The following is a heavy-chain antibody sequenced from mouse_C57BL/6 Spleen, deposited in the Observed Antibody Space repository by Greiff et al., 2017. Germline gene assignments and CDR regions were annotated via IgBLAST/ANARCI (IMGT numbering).Heavy chain of an antibody. Sequence: QVQLQQPGAELVKPGASVKVSCKASGYTFTSYWMHWVKQRPGQGLEWIGRIHPSDSDTNYNQKFKAKATLTVDKSSSTAYMQLSSLTSEDSAVYYCAIYYDYDGGAWFAYWGQGTLVTVSA. D-gene: IGHD2-4*01. V-gene: IGHV1-74*01. CDR3: AIYYDYDGGAWFAY. CDR1: GYTFTSYW. CDR2: IHPSDSDT. J-gene: IGHJ3*01.